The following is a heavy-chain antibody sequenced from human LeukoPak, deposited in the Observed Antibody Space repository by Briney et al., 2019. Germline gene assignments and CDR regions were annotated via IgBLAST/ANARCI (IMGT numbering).Heavy chain of an antibody. CDR1: GFTFSSYS. J-gene: IGHJ3*02. CDR2: ISSSSSYI. D-gene: IGHD1-26*01. Sequence: KPGGSLRLSCAASGFTFSSYSMNWVRQAPGKGLEWVSSISSSSSYIYYADSVKGRFTISRDNAKNSPYLQMNSLRAEDTAVYYRARGDSGSYYHDAFDIWGQGTMVTVSS. CDR3: ARGDSGSYYHDAFDI. V-gene: IGHV3-21*01.